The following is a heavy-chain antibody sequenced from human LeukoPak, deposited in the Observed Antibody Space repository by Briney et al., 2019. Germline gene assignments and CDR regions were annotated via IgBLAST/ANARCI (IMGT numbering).Heavy chain of an antibody. J-gene: IGHJ3*02. D-gene: IGHD3-16*01. CDR3: ARPRRDGGPHAAFDI. CDR2: IYYSGST. CDR1: GGSISSRSNY. V-gene: IGHV4-39*01. Sequence: SETLSLTCSVSGGSISSRSNYWGWIRQPPGKGLEWLGSIYYSGSTYYSPSLKSRVTISVDTSKSQFSLKLDSVTAADTAVYYCARPRRDGGPHAAFDIWGQGTMVTVSS.